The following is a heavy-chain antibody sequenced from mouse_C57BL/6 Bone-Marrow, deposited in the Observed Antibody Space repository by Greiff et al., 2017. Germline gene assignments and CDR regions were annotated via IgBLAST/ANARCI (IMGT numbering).Heavy chain of an antibody. V-gene: IGHV1-4*01. Sequence: VQLQQSGAELARPGASVKMSCKASGYTFTSSTMHWVKQRPGQGLEWIGYINPSSGYTTYNQKFKDKATLTAAKSSSTAYMQLSSLTSEDSAVYYCARLGSNYGGYYFDYWGQGTTLTVSS. CDR3: ARLGSNYGGYYFDY. D-gene: IGHD2-5*01. CDR1: GYTFTSST. J-gene: IGHJ2*01. CDR2: INPSSGYT.